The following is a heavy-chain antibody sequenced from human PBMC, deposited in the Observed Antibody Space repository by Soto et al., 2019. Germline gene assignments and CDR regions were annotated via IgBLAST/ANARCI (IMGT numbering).Heavy chain of an antibody. CDR3: AQGKWFPYYGMDV. CDR2: ISGSGGST. V-gene: IGHV3-23*01. D-gene: IGHD3-10*01. Sequence: EVQLLESGGGLVQPGGSLRLSCAASGFTFSSYAMSWVRQAPGKGLEWVSAISGSGGSTYYADSVKGRFTISRDNSKNTLYLQMNSLRAEDTAVYYCAQGKWFPYYGMDVWGQGTTVTVSS. CDR1: GFTFSSYA. J-gene: IGHJ6*02.